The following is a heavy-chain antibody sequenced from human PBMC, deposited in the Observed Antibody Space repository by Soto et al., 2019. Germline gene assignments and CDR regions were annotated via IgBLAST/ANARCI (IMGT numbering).Heavy chain of an antibody. CDR3: TTAHPRGPDD. D-gene: IGHD5-12*01. CDR2: IKSKTDGGTI. CDR1: GFTFSNAW. J-gene: IGHJ4*02. Sequence: PGASLRLSCAASGFTFSNAWLNCVRQAPGKGLEWFGRIKSKTDGGTIDYPAPVKGRFTISRDDSRNTLYLQMNSLKTEDTAVYYCTTAHPRGPDDWGQGTLVTVSS. V-gene: IGHV3-15*01.